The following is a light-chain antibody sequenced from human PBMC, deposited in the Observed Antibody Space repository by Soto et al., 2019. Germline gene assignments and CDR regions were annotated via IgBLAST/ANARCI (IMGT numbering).Light chain of an antibody. CDR2: DAS. CDR1: QSVSSS. Sequence: ELTQSPATLSLSPGERATLSCRASQSVSSSFAWYQQKPGQSPRLLIYDASKRATGIPDRFSGSGSGTDFTLTISRLEPEDFAVYYCQQYGSSTGTFGQGTKVDIK. CDR3: QQYGSSTGT. J-gene: IGKJ1*01. V-gene: IGKV3-20*01.